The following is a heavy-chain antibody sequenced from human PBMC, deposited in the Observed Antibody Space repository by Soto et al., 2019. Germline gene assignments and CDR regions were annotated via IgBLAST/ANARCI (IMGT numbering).Heavy chain of an antibody. J-gene: IGHJ3*02. D-gene: IGHD3-10*01. CDR1: GFTFSSYD. CDR2: IGTAGDT. V-gene: IGHV3-13*01. Sequence: EVQLVQSGGGVVQPGGSLRLSCAASGFTFSSYDMHWVRQTSGKGLEWVSGIGTAGDTYYPGSGKGRFTISRENAKNSFYLQMNSLRAGDTAVYYCARVARADYTFDIWDQGTMVTVSS. CDR3: ARVARADYTFDI.